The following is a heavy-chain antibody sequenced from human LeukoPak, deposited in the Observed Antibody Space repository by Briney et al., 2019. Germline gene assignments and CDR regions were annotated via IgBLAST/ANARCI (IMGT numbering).Heavy chain of an antibody. CDR1: GYTFTSYG. V-gene: IGHV1-18*01. CDR2: ISAYNGNT. Sequence: ASVKVSCKASGYTFTSYGISWVRQAPGQGLEWMGWISAYNGNTNYAQKLQGRVTMTTDTSTSTAYMELRSLRPDDTAVYYCARDTPVYDILTGYSIDYWGQGTLVTVSS. CDR3: ARDTPVYDILTGYSIDY. J-gene: IGHJ4*02. D-gene: IGHD3-9*01.